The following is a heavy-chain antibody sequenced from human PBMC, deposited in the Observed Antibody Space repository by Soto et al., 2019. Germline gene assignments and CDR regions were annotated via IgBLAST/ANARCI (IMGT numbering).Heavy chain of an antibody. Sequence: QVQLVQSGAEVKKPGSSVKVSCKASGGTFSSYAISWVRQAPGQGLEWMGGIIPLFGTANYAQKFQGRVTIKADESTRTAYMELSSLRSEDTAVYYCARADCSSTSCPGRGYYYGMDVWGQGTTVTVSS. J-gene: IGHJ6*02. CDR1: GGTFSSYA. CDR3: ARADCSSTSCPGRGYYYGMDV. CDR2: IIPLFGTA. D-gene: IGHD2-2*01. V-gene: IGHV1-69*01.